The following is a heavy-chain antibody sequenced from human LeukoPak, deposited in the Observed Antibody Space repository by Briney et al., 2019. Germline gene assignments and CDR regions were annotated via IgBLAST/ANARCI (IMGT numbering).Heavy chain of an antibody. Sequence: GGSLRLSCAASGFTFSSYAMHWVRQAPGKGLGWVAVISYDGSNKYYADSVKGRFTISRDNSKNTLYLQMNSLRAEDTAVYYCARDRKGIIRYYFDYWGQGTLVTVSS. V-gene: IGHV3-30-3*01. CDR1: GFTFSSYA. CDR3: ARDRKGIIRYYFDY. J-gene: IGHJ4*02. CDR2: ISYDGSNK. D-gene: IGHD3-10*01.